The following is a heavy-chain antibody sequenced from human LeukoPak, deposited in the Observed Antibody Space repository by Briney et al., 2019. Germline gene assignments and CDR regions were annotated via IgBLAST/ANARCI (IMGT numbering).Heavy chain of an antibody. D-gene: IGHD3-10*01. CDR3: AKGELLWFGELLDV. Sequence: GGSLRLSCAASGFTFSSYDMHWVRQAPGKGLEWVAVTSRDGSNKYYADSVKGRFTISRDNSKNRVYLQMNSLRAEDTAVYYCAKGELLWFGELLDVWGKGTTVTVSS. CDR2: TSRDGSNK. V-gene: IGHV3-30*18. CDR1: GFTFSSYD. J-gene: IGHJ6*04.